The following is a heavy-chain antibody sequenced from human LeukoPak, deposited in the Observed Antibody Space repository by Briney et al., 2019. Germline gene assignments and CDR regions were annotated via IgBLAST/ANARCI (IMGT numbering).Heavy chain of an antibody. CDR1: GGSFSGYY. Sequence: SETLCLTCAVYGGSFSGYYWSWIRQPPGKGLEWIGEINHSGSTNYNPSLKSRVTISVDTSKNQFSLKLSSVTAADTAVYYCARVGRLGETHWGQGTLVTVSS. V-gene: IGHV4-34*01. J-gene: IGHJ4*02. D-gene: IGHD3-16*01. CDR2: INHSGST. CDR3: ARVGRLGETH.